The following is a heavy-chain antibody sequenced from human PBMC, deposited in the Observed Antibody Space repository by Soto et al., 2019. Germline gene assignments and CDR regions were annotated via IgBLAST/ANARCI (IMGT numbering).Heavy chain of an antibody. Sequence: GGSLRLFCVASGFTFSSYWMSWVRQAPGKGLEWVANMKRDGSEKYYVDSVKGRFSISRDNGKNSVYLQMNSLRAEDTAVYYCARIPGDWGLFDYWGQGALVTVSS. V-gene: IGHV3-7*01. CDR3: ARIPGDWGLFDY. D-gene: IGHD7-27*01. J-gene: IGHJ4*02. CDR2: MKRDGSEK. CDR1: GFTFSSYW.